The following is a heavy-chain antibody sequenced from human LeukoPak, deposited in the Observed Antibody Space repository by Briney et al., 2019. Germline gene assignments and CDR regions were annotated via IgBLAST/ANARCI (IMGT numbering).Heavy chain of an antibody. J-gene: IGHJ4*02. CDR2: ISPSGDTT. V-gene: IGHV3-23*01. D-gene: IGHD5-18*01. CDR3: TRDPGGGYSPTWYEGLFKY. Sequence: PGGSLRLPCAASGFLFRSYAMTWVRQAPGKGLQWVAAISPSGDTTYYADSVRGRFTVSRDNSNDILFLQVNNLRAEDTAVYFCTRDPGGGYSPTWYEGLFKYWGQGTLLSVYS. CDR1: GFLFRSYA.